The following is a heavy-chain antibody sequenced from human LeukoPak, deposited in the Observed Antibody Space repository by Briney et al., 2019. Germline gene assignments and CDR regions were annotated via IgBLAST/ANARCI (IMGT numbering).Heavy chain of an antibody. D-gene: IGHD3-9*01. Sequence: ASVKVSCKASGYTFTGYYMHWVRQAPGQGLEWMGWINPNSGGTNYAQKFQGRVTMTRDTSISTAYMELSRLRSDDTAVYCCARAYYDILTGYDYWGQGTLVTVSS. CDR1: GYTFTGYY. CDR3: ARAYYDILTGYDY. J-gene: IGHJ4*02. CDR2: INPNSGGT. V-gene: IGHV1-2*02.